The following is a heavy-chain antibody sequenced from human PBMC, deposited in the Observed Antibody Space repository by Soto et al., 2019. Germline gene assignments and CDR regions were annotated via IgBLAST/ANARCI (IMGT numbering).Heavy chain of an antibody. CDR1: GDSVSSSSVT. Sequence: SQTLSLTCAISGDSVSSSSVTWNWIRQSPSRGLEWLGRTYYRSKWYNDYAESVKSRITINPDTSKNQFSLHLNSVTPEDTAVFFGVRIIGNFWLDFWGQEPLVTVP. J-gene: IGHJ4*02. CDR2: TYYRSKWYN. D-gene: IGHD3-3*01. CDR3: VRIIGNFWLDF. V-gene: IGHV6-1*01.